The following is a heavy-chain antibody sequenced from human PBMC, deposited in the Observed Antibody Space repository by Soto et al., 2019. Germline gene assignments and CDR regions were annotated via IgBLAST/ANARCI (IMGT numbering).Heavy chain of an antibody. CDR2: IIPTFGTA. CDR1: GGTFSSYA. J-gene: IGHJ4*02. Sequence: SVKVSCKASGGTFSSYAISWVRQAPGQGLEWMGGIIPTFGTANYAQKFQGRVTITADESTSTAYMELSSLRSEDTAVYYCARSGYSSSWHLNYFDYWGQGTLVTVSS. D-gene: IGHD6-13*01. CDR3: ARSGYSSSWHLNYFDY. V-gene: IGHV1-69*13.